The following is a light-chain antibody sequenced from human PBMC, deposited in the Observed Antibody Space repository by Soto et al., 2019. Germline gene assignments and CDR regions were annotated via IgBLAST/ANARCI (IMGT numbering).Light chain of an antibody. J-gene: IGKJ5*01. Sequence: IQLTPSPSSLSASVGASVTITCRASQGISSFLAWYQQKPGKAPKLLIYAASTLQSGVPPRFSGSGSGTDFTLTISSLQPEDFATYFCQQLNSYPITFGQGTRLEI. CDR3: QQLNSYPIT. CDR1: QGISSF. V-gene: IGKV1-9*01. CDR2: AAS.